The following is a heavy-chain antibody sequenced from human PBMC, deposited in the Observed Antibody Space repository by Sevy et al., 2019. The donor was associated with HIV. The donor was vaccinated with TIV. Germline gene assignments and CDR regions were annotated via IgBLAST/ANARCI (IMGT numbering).Heavy chain of an antibody. J-gene: IGHJ4*02. V-gene: IGHV1-24*01. CDR2: FDPEDGET. Sequence: ASVKVSCKVSGYTLTEFSMHWVRQAPGKGLEWMGTFDPEDGETIYEQKFQGRVTMTEDTSPDTASMELSSLRSEDTAVYYCATTKDYYDSSGYPFDYWGQGTLVTVSS. CDR1: GYTLTEFS. D-gene: IGHD3-22*01. CDR3: ATTKDYYDSSGYPFDY.